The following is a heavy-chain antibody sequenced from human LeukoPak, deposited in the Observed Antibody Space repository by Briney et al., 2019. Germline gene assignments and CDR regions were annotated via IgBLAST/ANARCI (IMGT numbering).Heavy chain of an antibody. CDR1: GGSISSGGYS. V-gene: IGHV4-30-2*01. CDR2: IYHSGST. J-gene: IGHJ4*02. CDR3: ARGRGYYDSSGSPFDY. Sequence: SETLSLTCAVSGGSISSGGYSWSWIRQPPGKGLEWIGYIYHSGSTYYNPSLKSRVTISVDTSKNQFSLKLSSVTAADTAVYYCARGRGYYDSSGSPFDYWGQGTLVTVSS. D-gene: IGHD3-22*01.